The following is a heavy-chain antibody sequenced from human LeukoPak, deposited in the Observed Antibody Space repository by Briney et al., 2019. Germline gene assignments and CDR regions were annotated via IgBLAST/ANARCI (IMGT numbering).Heavy chain of an antibody. Sequence: ASVKVSCKASGYTFTSYGISWVRQAPGQGLERMGWISAYNGNTNYAQKLQGRVTMTTDTSTSTAYMELRSLRSDDTAVYYCARSLDYYDSSGYYSGYFDYWGQGTLVTVSS. J-gene: IGHJ4*02. CDR3: ARSLDYYDSSGYYSGYFDY. D-gene: IGHD3-22*01. CDR2: ISAYNGNT. CDR1: GYTFTSYG. V-gene: IGHV1-18*01.